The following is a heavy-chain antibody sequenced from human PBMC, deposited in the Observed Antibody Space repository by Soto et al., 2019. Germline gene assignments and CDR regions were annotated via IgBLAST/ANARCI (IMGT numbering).Heavy chain of an antibody. D-gene: IGHD5-12*01. Sequence: EVQLVESGGGLVQPGGSLRLSCAPSGFSFSSYWMTWVRQAPGKGLEWVANINQDASNKNYMDSVKGRLTISRDNAKNSVYLQMNSLRVEDTAVYYCARVGYNDYENDYWGQGTLVTVSS. V-gene: IGHV3-7*05. CDR1: GFSFSSYW. J-gene: IGHJ4*02. CDR3: ARVGYNDYENDY. CDR2: INQDASNK.